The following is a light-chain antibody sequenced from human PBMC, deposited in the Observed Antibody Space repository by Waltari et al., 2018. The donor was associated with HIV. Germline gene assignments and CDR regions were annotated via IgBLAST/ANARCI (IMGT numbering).Light chain of an antibody. Sequence: DIVMTQSPDSLTVSLGERATMNCKSSQSLLYSSNNKNYLAWYQQKPGQPPKLLIYCASTRESGVPDRFSGSGSGTDFTLTISSLQAEDVAVYYCQQYYITPYTFGQGTKLEIK. CDR1: QSLLYSSNNKNY. J-gene: IGKJ2*01. V-gene: IGKV4-1*01. CDR3: QQYYITPYT. CDR2: CAS.